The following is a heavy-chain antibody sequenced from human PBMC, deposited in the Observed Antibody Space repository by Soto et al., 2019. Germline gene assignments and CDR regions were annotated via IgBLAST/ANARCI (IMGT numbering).Heavy chain of an antibody. V-gene: IGHV1-58*02. Sequence: SVKVSCKASGFTFTSSAMQWVRQARGQRLEWIGWIVVGSGNTNYAQKFQERVTITRDMSTSTAYMELSSLRSEDTAVYYSAASPDYDFWSGYPDAFDIWGQGTMVTVSS. D-gene: IGHD3-3*01. CDR2: IVVGSGNT. CDR3: AASPDYDFWSGYPDAFDI. CDR1: GFTFTSSA. J-gene: IGHJ3*02.